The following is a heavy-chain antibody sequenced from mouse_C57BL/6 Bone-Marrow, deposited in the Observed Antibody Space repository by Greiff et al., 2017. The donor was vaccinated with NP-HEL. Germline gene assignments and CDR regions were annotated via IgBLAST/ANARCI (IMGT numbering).Heavy chain of an antibody. J-gene: IGHJ2*01. V-gene: IGHV1-81*01. Sequence: QVQLQQSGAELARPGASVKLSCKASGYTFTSYGISWVKQRTGQGLEWIGEIYPRSGNTYYNEKFKGKATLTADKSSSTAYMELRSLTSEDSAVYFCARSLYYGSDYFDYWGQGTTLTVSS. CDR2: IYPRSGNT. D-gene: IGHD1-1*01. CDR1: GYTFTSYG. CDR3: ARSLYYGSDYFDY.